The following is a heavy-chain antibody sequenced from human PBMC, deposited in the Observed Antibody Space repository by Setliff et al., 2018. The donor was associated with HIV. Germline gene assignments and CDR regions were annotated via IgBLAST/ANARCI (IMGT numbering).Heavy chain of an antibody. D-gene: IGHD1-26*01. Sequence: PSETLSLTCAVYGESFNTYFWSWIRQPPGKGLEWIGQINHSGSTNYNPSLRSRVTMSVDKSKNQFSLKLSSVTAADTAVYYCARGDGGSSGDAFDIWGQGTMVTVS. V-gene: IGHV4-34*01. CDR1: GESFNTYF. J-gene: IGHJ3*02. CDR3: ARGDGGSSGDAFDI. CDR2: INHSGST.